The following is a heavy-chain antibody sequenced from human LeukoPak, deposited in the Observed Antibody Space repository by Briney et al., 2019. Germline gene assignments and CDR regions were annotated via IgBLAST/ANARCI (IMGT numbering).Heavy chain of an antibody. CDR1: GFTFSNAW. Sequence: QPGGSLRLSCAASGFTFSNAWMSWVRQAPGKGLEWVSAISGSGGSTYYADSVKGRFTISRDNSKNTLYLQMNSLRAEDTAVYYCAKEIDSSGYLVYYWGQGTLVTVSS. CDR2: ISGSGGST. D-gene: IGHD3-22*01. J-gene: IGHJ4*02. V-gene: IGHV3-23*01. CDR3: AKEIDSSGYLVYY.